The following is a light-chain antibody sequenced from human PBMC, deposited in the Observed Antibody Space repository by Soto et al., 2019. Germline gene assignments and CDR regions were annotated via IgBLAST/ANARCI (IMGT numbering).Light chain of an antibody. V-gene: IGLV4-69*01. Sequence: QSVLTQSPSASASLGASVKLTCTLSSGHSSYAIAWHRQQPEKGPRYLLKVNTDGSHSKGDGIPDRFSGSRSGAEHYLTISSLQSEDEADYYCQTWGTVSMVFGGGTKLTVL. J-gene: IGLJ2*01. CDR2: VNTDGSH. CDR1: SGHSSYA. CDR3: QTWGTVSMV.